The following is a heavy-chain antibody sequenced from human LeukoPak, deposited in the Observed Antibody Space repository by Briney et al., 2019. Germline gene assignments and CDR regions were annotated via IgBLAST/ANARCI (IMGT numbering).Heavy chain of an antibody. V-gene: IGHV3-30*02. Sequence: GGSLRLSCAASGFTFSSYGMHWVRQAPGKGLEWVAFIRYDGSNKYYADSVKGRFTISRDNSKNTLYLQMNSLRAEDTAVYYCAKPQNVLLWFGELMPNAFDIWGQGTMVTVSS. CDR2: IRYDGSNK. D-gene: IGHD3-10*01. CDR3: AKPQNVLLWFGELMPNAFDI. J-gene: IGHJ3*02. CDR1: GFTFSSYG.